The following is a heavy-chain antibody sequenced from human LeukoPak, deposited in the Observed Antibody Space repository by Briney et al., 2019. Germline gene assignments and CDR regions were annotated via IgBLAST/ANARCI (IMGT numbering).Heavy chain of an antibody. J-gene: IGHJ4*02. V-gene: IGHV4-59*01. CDR1: GGSISSYY. CDR3: ARSELLWFGGVNSGFDY. D-gene: IGHD3-10*01. CDR2: IYYSGST. Sequence: PSETLSLTCTVSGGSISSYYWSWIRQPPGKGLEWIGYIYYSGSTNYNPSLKSRVTISVDTSKNQFSLKLSSVTAADTAVYYCARSELLWFGGVNSGFDYWGQGTLVTVSS.